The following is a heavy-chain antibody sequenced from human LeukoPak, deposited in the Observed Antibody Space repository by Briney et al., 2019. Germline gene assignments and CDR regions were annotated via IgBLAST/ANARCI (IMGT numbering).Heavy chain of an antibody. J-gene: IGHJ4*02. CDR3: ARDSVRHLDY. Sequence: GGSLRLSCVASGFTFSGYTMNWVRQAPGKGLEWVSSITSSSTYIYYADSVRGRFAISRDNAKNSLCLQMNTQRAEDTAVYYCARDSVRHLDYWGQGTLVTVSS. D-gene: IGHD5/OR15-5a*01. CDR2: ITSSSTYI. V-gene: IGHV3-21*01. CDR1: GFTFSGYT.